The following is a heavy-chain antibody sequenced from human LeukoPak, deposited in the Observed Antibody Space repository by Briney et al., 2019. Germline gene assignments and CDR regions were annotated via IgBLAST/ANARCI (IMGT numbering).Heavy chain of an antibody. CDR3: ATVAGDCSGGRCYLLRFDY. CDR2: IKLGGSEK. Sequence: GGSLRLSCAASGFTFSNYWMSWVRQAPGKGLEWVANIKLGGSEKDYVDSVKGRFTISRDNAKNSLYLQMNSLRGDDTAVYYCATVAGDCSGGRCYLLRFDYWGQGTLVTVSS. V-gene: IGHV3-7*01. J-gene: IGHJ4*02. CDR1: GFTFSNYW. D-gene: IGHD2-15*01.